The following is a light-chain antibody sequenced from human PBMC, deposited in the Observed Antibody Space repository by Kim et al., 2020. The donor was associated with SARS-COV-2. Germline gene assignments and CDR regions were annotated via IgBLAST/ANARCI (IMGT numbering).Light chain of an antibody. CDR1: QTVTSDY. J-gene: IGKJ1*01. V-gene: IGKV3-20*01. Sequence: PGERATLSWRASQTVTSDYFAWYQQKPGRAPRLLIYSASTRAPGIPDRFSGSGSGTDFTLTIRRLEPEDFAVYYCEQYGNSPPWSFGQGTKVDIK. CDR3: EQYGNSPPWS. CDR2: SAS.